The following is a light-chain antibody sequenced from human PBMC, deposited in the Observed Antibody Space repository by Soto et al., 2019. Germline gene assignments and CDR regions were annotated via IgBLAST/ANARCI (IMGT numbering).Light chain of an antibody. V-gene: IGKV1-9*01. CDR1: LGGSSY. J-gene: IGKJ4*01. CDR2: AAS. Sequence: IQLTQSPSFLSASVGDRVTITCRASLGGSSYVGWYQHKPGQAPNLLIYAASTLQAGVPSRFRGSGSGTDFTLTISSLQPEDFATYFCQQSNSSPPTFGGGTKVDIK. CDR3: QQSNSSPPT.